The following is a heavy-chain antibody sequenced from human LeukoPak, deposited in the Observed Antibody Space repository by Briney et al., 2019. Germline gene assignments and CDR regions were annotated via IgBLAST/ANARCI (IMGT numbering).Heavy chain of an antibody. CDR3: AKVIVGAAGYFYGLDV. J-gene: IGHJ6*02. Sequence: GGSLRLSCAASGFSFSSYGMHWVRQAPGKGLEWMAIISYDGSNKYYADSVKGRFTIPRDNSRNTLYLQVNSLSAEDTAVYYCAKVIVGAAGYFYGLDVWGQGTTVTVSS. CDR2: ISYDGSNK. D-gene: IGHD2-15*01. V-gene: IGHV3-30*18. CDR1: GFSFSSYG.